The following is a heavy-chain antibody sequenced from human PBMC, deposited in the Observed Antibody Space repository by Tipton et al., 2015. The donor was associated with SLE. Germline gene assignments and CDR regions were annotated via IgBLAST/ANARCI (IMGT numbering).Heavy chain of an antibody. J-gene: IGHJ5*02. Sequence: TLSLTCTVSGGSISSSSYYWSWIRQPAGKGLEWIGHIYTSGSTNYNPSLKSRVTISVDTSKNQFSLKLSSVTAADTAVYYCARKIAARRGWFDPWGQGTLVTVSS. CDR2: IYTSGST. V-gene: IGHV4-61*09. D-gene: IGHD6-6*01. CDR1: GGSISSSSYY. CDR3: ARKIAARRGWFDP.